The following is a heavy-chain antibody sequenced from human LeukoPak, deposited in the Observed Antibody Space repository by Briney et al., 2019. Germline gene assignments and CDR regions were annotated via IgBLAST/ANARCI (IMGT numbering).Heavy chain of an antibody. J-gene: IGHJ4*02. V-gene: IGHV3-21*01. CDR1: GFTFSSDS. D-gene: IGHD4-17*01. CDR3: ARDRTASDY. CDR2: ISSSSSYI. Sequence: GGSLRLSCAASGFTFSSDSMNWVRQAPGEGLEWVSSISSSSSYIYYADSVKGRFTISRDNAKNSLYLQMNSLRAEDTAVYYCARDRTASDYWGQGTLVTVSS.